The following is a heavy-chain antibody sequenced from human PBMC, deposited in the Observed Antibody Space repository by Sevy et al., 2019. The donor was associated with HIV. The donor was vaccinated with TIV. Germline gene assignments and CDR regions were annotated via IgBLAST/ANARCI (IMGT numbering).Heavy chain of an antibody. CDR2: IKQDGSEK. Sequence: GGSLRLSCAASGVIFSNYWMSWVRQAPGKGLEWVANIKQDGSEKYNVDSVKGRFTISRDNAKNSLYLQMNSLRAEDTAVYYCVRAGGDTVVVTTAIWILVMDVRGQGTTVTVSS. V-gene: IGHV3-7*01. CDR3: VRAGGDTVVVTTAIWILVMDV. CDR1: GVIFSNYW. J-gene: IGHJ6*02. D-gene: IGHD2-2*01.